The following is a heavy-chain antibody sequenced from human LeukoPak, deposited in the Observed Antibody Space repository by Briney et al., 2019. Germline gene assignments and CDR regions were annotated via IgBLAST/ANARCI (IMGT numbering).Heavy chain of an antibody. CDR1: GGSFSDYY. CDR2: INHSEST. V-gene: IGHV4-34*01. Sequence: PSETLSLTCAVYGGSFSDYYWSWIRQPPGKGLEWIGEINHSESTNYNPSLKSRVTISLDTSKNQFSLRLSSVTAADTAIYYCARGLGYCRSTSCPRDYSYYCGMDVWGQGTTVTVSS. D-gene: IGHD2-2*01. CDR3: ARGLGYCRSTSCPRDYSYYCGMDV. J-gene: IGHJ6*02.